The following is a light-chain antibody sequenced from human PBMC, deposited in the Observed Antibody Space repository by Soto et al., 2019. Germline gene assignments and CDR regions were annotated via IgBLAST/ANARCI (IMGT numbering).Light chain of an antibody. CDR1: QSVSTN. CDR2: GAS. Sequence: EVMLTQSLATVSVTPGERATLSCRASQSVSTNIAWYQQKPGQAPRLLIYGASTRATGIPARFSGSGSGTDFTLSISRLEPEDFAVYYCQQYGSSPTFGGGTKVDI. J-gene: IGKJ4*01. CDR3: QQYGSSPT. V-gene: IGKV3-20*01.